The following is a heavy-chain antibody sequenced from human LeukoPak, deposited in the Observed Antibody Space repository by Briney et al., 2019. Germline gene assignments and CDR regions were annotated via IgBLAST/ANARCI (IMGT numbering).Heavy chain of an antibody. Sequence: SETLSLTCAVYGGSFSGYYWSWIRQPPGKGLEWIGEINHSGSTNYNPSLKSRVTISVDTSKNQFSLKLSSVTAADTAVHYCARVSSGSYYPRTLHYWGQGTLVTVSS. V-gene: IGHV4-34*01. J-gene: IGHJ4*02. D-gene: IGHD1-26*01. CDR1: GGSFSGYY. CDR2: INHSGST. CDR3: ARVSSGSYYPRTLHY.